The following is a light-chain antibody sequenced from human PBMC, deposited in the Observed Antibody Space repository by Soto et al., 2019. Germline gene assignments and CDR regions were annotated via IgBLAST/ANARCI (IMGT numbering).Light chain of an antibody. CDR3: MQALQTGWT. V-gene: IGKV2-28*01. CDR1: QSLLHSNGFNY. CDR2: LGS. J-gene: IGKJ1*01. Sequence: DIVMTQSPLSLPVTPGGPASISCRSSQSLLHSNGFNYLDWYLQKPGQSPQLLIYLGSTRASGVPDRFSGSGSGTDFTLKISRVEAEDVGVYYCMQALQTGWTFGQGTKVDIK.